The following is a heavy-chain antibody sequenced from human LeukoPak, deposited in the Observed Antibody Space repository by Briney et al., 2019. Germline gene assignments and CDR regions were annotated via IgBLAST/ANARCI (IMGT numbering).Heavy chain of an antibody. V-gene: IGHV1-2*02. Sequence: GASVKVSCKASGYTFTGYYMHWVRQAPGQGLEWMGWINPDSGATNYAQRFQGGVTMTRDTSISTAYMELSRLRSDDTALYYCARSEMADYWGQGTLVTVSS. D-gene: IGHD1-14*01. CDR1: GYTFTGYY. CDR3: ARSEMADY. CDR2: INPDSGAT. J-gene: IGHJ4*02.